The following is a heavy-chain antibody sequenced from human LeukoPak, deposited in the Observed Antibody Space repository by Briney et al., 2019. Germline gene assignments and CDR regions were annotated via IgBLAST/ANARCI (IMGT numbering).Heavy chain of an antibody. J-gene: IGHJ4*02. CDR2: MNPNSGNT. CDR1: GYTFTSYD. CDR3: AREGVTVTPDY. D-gene: IGHD4-11*01. V-gene: IGHV1-8*01. Sequence: ASVKVSCKXSGYTFTSYDINWVRQATGQGLEWMGWMNPNSGNTGYAQKFQGRVTMTRNTSISTAYMELSSLRSEDTSVYYCAREGVTVTPDYWGQGTLVTVSS.